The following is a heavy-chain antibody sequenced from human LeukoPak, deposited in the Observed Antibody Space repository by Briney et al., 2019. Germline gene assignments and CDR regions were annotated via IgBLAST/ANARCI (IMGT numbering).Heavy chain of an antibody. Sequence: GGSLRLSCAASGFIVSNMYMSWVRQAPGKGLEWVSVIYSGGSTYYADSVKGRFTISRDNSKNTLYLQLNSLRAEDTAVCYCTRLQDYWGQGTLVTVSS. CDR2: IYSGGST. V-gene: IGHV3-66*04. D-gene: IGHD1-1*01. CDR1: GFIVSNMY. CDR3: TRLQDY. J-gene: IGHJ4*02.